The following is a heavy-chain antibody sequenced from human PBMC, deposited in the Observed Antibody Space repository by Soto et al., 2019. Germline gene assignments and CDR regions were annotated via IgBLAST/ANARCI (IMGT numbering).Heavy chain of an antibody. CDR1: GYSLSDLS. V-gene: IGHV1-24*01. J-gene: IGHJ4*02. D-gene: IGHD2-2*01. CDR2: LDAEDGET. CDR3: ATLPRTIERTPAAIWSFDS. Sequence: GASVKGSRKVSGYSLSDLSIRWVRQAPGKGLEWMGGLDAEDGETIYAQKLQGRGTMTEDTSTDTAYMELSSLTSEDTAMYYCATLPRTIERTPAAIWSFDSWGQGTLVTVSS.